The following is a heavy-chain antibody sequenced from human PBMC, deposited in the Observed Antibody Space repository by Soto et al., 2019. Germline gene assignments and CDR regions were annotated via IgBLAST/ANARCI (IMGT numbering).Heavy chain of an antibody. V-gene: IGHV3-74*01. J-gene: IGHJ5*02. CDR3: ARGGRQLES. Sequence: GGSLRLSCAASGFSFSTYWMHWVRQAPGKGLVCVSRINSDGTGTRYADSVKGRFTISRDNAKNTLYLQMNSLRAEDTAVYYCARGGRQLESWGQGILVTVSS. CDR1: GFSFSTYW. D-gene: IGHD6-13*01. CDR2: INSDGTGT.